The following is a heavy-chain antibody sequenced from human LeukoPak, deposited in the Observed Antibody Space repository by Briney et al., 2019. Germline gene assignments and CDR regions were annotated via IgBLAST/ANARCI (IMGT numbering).Heavy chain of an antibody. V-gene: IGHV5-51*01. CDR3: ARLYRRSYCSGGSCYPYYFDY. D-gene: IGHD2-15*01. CDR1: GYSFTSYW. CDR2: IYPGDSDT. J-gene: IGHJ4*02. Sequence: GESLKISCKGSGYSFTSYWISWVRQMPGRGLEWMGIIYPGDSDTRYSPSFQGQVTISADKSISTAYLQWSSLKASDTAMYYCARLYRRSYCSGGSCYPYYFDYWGQGTLVTVSS.